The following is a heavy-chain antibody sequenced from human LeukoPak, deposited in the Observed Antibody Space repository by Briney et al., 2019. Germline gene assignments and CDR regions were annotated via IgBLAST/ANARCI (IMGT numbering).Heavy chain of an antibody. V-gene: IGHV3-20*04. D-gene: IGHD4-17*01. J-gene: IGHJ3*02. CDR3: ARSTTVTTGPHAFDI. CDR1: GFTFDDYG. CDR2: INWNGGST. Sequence: GGSLRPSCAASGFTFDDYGISWVRQAPGKGLEWVSGINWNGGSTGYADSVKGRFTISRDNAKNSLYLQMNSLRAEDTALYYCARSTTVTTGPHAFDIWGQGTMVTVSS.